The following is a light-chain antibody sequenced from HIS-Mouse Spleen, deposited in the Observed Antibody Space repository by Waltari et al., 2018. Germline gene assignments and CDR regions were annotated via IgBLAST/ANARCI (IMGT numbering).Light chain of an antibody. CDR2: GAS. V-gene: IGKV3-20*01. Sequence: SPGERATLSCRASQSVSSSYLAWYQQKPGQAPRLLIYGASSRATGIPDRFSGSGSGTDFTLTISRLEPEDFAVYYCQQYGSSYTFGQGTKLEIK. J-gene: IGKJ2*01. CDR1: QSVSSSY. CDR3: QQYGSSYT.